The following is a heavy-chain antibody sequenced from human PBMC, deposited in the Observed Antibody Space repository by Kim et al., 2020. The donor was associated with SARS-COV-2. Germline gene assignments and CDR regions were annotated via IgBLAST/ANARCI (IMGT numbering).Heavy chain of an antibody. J-gene: IGHJ4*02. D-gene: IGHD6-19*01. CDR3: AREYQWLPYFDY. Sequence: NYNPSLKSRDNIPVDTSKNQFALKPSSVTAANTAVYYCAREYQWLPYFDYWGQGTLVTVSS. V-gene: IGHV4-34*01.